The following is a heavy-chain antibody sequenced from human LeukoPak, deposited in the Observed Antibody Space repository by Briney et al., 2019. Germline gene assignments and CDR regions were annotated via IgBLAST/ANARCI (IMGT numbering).Heavy chain of an antibody. J-gene: IGHJ4*02. V-gene: IGHV4-39*01. Sequence: PSETLSLACTVSGGSISSSSYYWGWIRQPPGKGLEWIGSIYYSGSTYYNPSLKSRVTISVDTSKNQFSLKLSSVTAADTAVYYCASYDSSSWYWDYWGQGTLVTVSS. D-gene: IGHD6-13*01. CDR1: GGSISSSSYY. CDR3: ASYDSSSWYWDY. CDR2: IYYSGST.